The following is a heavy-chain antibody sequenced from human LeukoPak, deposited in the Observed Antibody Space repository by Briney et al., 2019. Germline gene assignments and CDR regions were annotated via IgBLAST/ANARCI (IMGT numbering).Heavy chain of an antibody. CDR1: GSTFSSYW. Sequence: GGPLRLSCVASGSTFSSYWMHWVRQVPGKGPVWVSRINSDGKITSYADSVKGRFTISRDNAKNTLYLQINSLRAEDTAVYSCARVGVPQYAFDIWGQGTWVTVSS. V-gene: IGHV3-74*01. D-gene: IGHD2-2*01. J-gene: IGHJ3*02. CDR2: INSDGKIT. CDR3: ARVGVPQYAFDI.